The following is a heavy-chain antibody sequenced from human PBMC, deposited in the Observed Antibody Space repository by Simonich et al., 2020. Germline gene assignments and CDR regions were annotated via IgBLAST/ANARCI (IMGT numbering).Heavy chain of an antibody. CDR2: IKQDGSEK. J-gene: IGHJ6*03. D-gene: IGHD7-27*01. Sequence: EVQLVESGGGLVQPGGSLRLSCAASGFTFSSYWVSWVRQAPGKGLEWVANIKQDGSEKFYVDSVKGRFTIPRDNAKNSLYLQMNSLRAEDTALYYCARDGLGTAYYYYMDVWGKGTTVTVSS. V-gene: IGHV3-7*01. CDR3: ARDGLGTAYYYYMDV. CDR1: GFTFSSYW.